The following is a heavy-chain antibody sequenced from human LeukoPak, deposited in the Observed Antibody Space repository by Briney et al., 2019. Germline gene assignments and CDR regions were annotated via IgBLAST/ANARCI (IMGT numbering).Heavy chain of an antibody. J-gene: IGHJ5*02. CDR2: MNPNSGNT. CDR1: GYTFTSYD. Sequence: HEASVKVSCKASGYTFTSYDINWVRQAPGQGLEWMGWMNPNSGNTGYAQKFQGRVTMTRNTSISTAYMELSSLRSEDTAVYYCARAPLFVWTIFGVANQYNWFDPWGQGTLVTVSS. CDR3: ARAPLFVWTIFGVANQYNWFDP. V-gene: IGHV1-8*01. D-gene: IGHD3-3*01.